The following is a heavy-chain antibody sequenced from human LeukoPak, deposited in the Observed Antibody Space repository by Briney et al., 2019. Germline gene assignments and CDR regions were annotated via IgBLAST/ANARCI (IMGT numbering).Heavy chain of an antibody. V-gene: IGHV3-48*02. CDR2: ISSSGSTI. J-gene: IGHJ6*03. Sequence: GGSLRLSCAASGFTFTSFAMSWVRQAPGKGLEWVSYISSSGSTIYYADSVKGRFTISRDNSKNTLYLQMNSLRDEDTAVFYCAKDGSRSREVFPYYYGSGRLQYMDVWGKGTTVIISS. CDR1: GFTFTSFA. D-gene: IGHD3-10*01. CDR3: AKDGSRSREVFPYYYGSGRLQYMDV.